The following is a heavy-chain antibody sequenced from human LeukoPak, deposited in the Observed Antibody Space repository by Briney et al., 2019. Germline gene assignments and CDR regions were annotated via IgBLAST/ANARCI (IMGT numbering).Heavy chain of an antibody. CDR3: AKGGLRYGYWFDH. J-gene: IGHJ5*02. Sequence: GGSLRPSCAASGFTFSDYYMSWIRQAPGKGLEWVSYISSTGNSIFYADSVKGRFTISRDNAKNSLSLQLNSLRAEDTAVYYCAKGGLRYGYWFDHWGQGTLVTVSS. CDR1: GFTFSDYY. V-gene: IGHV3-11*01. D-gene: IGHD3-9*01. CDR2: ISSTGNSI.